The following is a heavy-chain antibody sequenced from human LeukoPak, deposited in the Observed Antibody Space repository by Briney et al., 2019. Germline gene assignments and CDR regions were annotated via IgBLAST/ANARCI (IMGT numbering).Heavy chain of an antibody. CDR3: AREQQLAPISPDY. CDR2: ISSSSSYI. CDR1: GFTFSSYA. V-gene: IGHV3-21*01. Sequence: GGSLRLSCAASGFTFSSYAMSWVRQAPGKGLEWVSSISSSSSYIYYADSVKGRFTISRDNAKNSLYLQMNSLRAEDTAVYYCAREQQLAPISPDYWGQGTLVTVSS. J-gene: IGHJ4*02. D-gene: IGHD6-13*01.